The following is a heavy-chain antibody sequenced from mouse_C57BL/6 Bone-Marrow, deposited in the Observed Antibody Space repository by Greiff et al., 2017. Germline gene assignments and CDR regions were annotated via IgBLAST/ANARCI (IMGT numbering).Heavy chain of an antibody. CDR1: GYAFSSSW. V-gene: IGHV1-82*01. Sequence: VQLQQSGPELVKPGASVKISCKASGYAFSSSWMNWVKQRPGKGLEWIGRIYPGDGDTNYNGKFKGKATLTADKSSSTAYMQLRSLTSEDSAVYFCARGGSSYWYFDDWGTGTTVTVSS. J-gene: IGHJ1*03. CDR3: ARGGSSYWYFDD. D-gene: IGHD1-1*01. CDR2: IYPGDGDT.